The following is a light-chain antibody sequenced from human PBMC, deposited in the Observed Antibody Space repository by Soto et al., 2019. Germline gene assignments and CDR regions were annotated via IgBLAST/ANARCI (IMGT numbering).Light chain of an antibody. J-gene: IGKJ4*01. CDR1: HTISSHY. V-gene: IGKV3-11*01. CDR3: PQRGRWPDNPLS. CDR2: DAS. Sequence: EVVLTQSPATLSLSPGDRATLSCSASHTISSHYLAWYQQTRVQAPRLLIYDASTRAAGSPARFSGSGSGTHFTLTISGLEPEDFAVYYWPQRGRWPDNPLSLGGGTKVESK.